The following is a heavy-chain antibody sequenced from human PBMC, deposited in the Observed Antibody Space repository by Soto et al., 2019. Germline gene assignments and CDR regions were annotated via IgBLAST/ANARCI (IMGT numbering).Heavy chain of an antibody. V-gene: IGHV4-59*13. Sequence: SETLSFTCNVSAASIYTYDWNWIRQWPGKGLEWIGYISCGGSTKYNPSLESRVTISLDTSKKQVPLKPSSVSAAYPARYFCAGYCSSYICPEAHYFALEVWGQGSTV. D-gene: IGHD2-2*01. J-gene: IGHJ6*02. CDR2: ISCGGST. CDR3: AGYCSSYICPEAHYFALEV. CDR1: AASIYTYD.